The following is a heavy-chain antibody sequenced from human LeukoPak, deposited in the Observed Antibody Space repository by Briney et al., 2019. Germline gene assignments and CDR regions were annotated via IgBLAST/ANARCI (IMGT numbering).Heavy chain of an antibody. J-gene: IGHJ6*02. V-gene: IGHV4-4*07. CDR2: IYTSGST. D-gene: IGHD6-13*01. CDR3: ARDKYSSSWYEYGMDV. CDR1: GGSISSYY. Sequence: PSETLSLTCTVSGGSISSYYWSWIRQPAGKGLEWIGRIYTSGSTNYNPSLKSRVTMSVDTSKNQFSLKLSSVTAADTAVYYCARDKYSSSWYEYGMDVWGQGTTVTVSS.